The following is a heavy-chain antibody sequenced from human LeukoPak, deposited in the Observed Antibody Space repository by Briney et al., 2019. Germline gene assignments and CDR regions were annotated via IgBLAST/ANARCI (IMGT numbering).Heavy chain of an antibody. CDR1: GGTFSSYA. Sequence: GASVKVSCKASGGTFSSYAISWVRQAPGQGLEWMGGIIPIFGTANYAQKFQGRVTITADKSTSTAYMELSSLRSEDTAVYYCASFPHMAGPFDYWGQGTLVTVSS. J-gene: IGHJ4*02. V-gene: IGHV1-69*06. D-gene: IGHD6-19*01. CDR3: ASFPHMAGPFDY. CDR2: IIPIFGTA.